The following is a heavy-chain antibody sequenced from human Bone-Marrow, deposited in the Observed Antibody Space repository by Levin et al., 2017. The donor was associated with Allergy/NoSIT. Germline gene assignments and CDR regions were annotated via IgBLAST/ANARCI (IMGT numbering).Heavy chain of an antibody. CDR2: TWYDGTNT. V-gene: IGHV3-33*01. CDR1: GFSMNSYG. CDR3: ARDQDGYNFADY. J-gene: IGHJ4*02. D-gene: IGHD5-24*01. Sequence: SGGSLRLSCAASGFSMNSYGMHWVRQAPGKGLEWVAVTWYDGTNTYYAESVKGRFTVSRDDSKNTLYMQMNSLRGEDTAMYYCARDQDGYNFADYWGQGTLVTVSS.